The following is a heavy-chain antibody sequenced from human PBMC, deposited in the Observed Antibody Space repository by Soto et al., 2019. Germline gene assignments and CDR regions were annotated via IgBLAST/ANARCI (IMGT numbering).Heavy chain of an antibody. V-gene: IGHV4-34*01. CDR3: ARRGSRSAY. CDR2: XXHSGST. CDR1: GGSFSGYY. Sequence: TSETLSLTCAVYGGSFSGYYWSWIRQPPGKGLEWIXXXXHSGSTNYNPSLKSRVTISVDTSKNQFSLRLSSVTAADTAVYFCARRGSRSAYWGQGILVTVSS. J-gene: IGHJ4*02.